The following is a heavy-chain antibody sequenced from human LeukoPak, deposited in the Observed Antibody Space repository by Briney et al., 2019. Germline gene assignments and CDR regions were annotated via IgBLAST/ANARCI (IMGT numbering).Heavy chain of an antibody. D-gene: IGHD2-2*01. CDR2: MNPNSGNT. J-gene: IGHJ4*02. CDR1: GYTFTSYD. Sequence: ASVKVSCKASGYTFTSYDINWVRQATGQGLEWMGWMNPNSGNTGYAQKFQGRVTMTRNTSISTACMELSSLRSEDTAVYYCARTDCSSTSCLSSRYWGQGTLVTVSS. CDR3: ARTDCSSTSCLSSRY. V-gene: IGHV1-8*01.